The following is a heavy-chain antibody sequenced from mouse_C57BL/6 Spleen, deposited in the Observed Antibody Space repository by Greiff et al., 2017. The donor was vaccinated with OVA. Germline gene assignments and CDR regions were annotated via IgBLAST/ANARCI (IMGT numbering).Heavy chain of an antibody. V-gene: IGHV3-6*01. CDR2: ISYDGSN. J-gene: IGHJ2*01. Sequence: DVKLQESGPGLVKPSQSLSLTCSVTGYSITSGYYWNWIRQFPGNKLEWMGYISYDGSNNYNPSLKNRISITRDTSKNQFFLKLNSVTTEDTATYYCARDHGNYFDYWGQGTTLTVSS. D-gene: IGHD2-1*01. CDR1: GYSITSGYY. CDR3: ARDHGNYFDY.